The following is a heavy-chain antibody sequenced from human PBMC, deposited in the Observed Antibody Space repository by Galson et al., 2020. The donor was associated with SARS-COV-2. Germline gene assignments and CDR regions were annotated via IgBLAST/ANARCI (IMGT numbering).Heavy chain of an antibody. CDR1: GFTFSSYS. V-gene: IGHV3-21*01. Sequence: GESLKISCAASGFTFSSYSMNWVRQAPGKGLEWVSSISSSSSYIYYADSVKGRFTISRDNAKNSLYLQMNSLRAEDTAVHYCARVLGGGYYPNFDYWGQGTLVTVSS. CDR3: ARVLGGGYYPNFDY. D-gene: IGHD3-22*01. J-gene: IGHJ4*02. CDR2: ISSSSSYI.